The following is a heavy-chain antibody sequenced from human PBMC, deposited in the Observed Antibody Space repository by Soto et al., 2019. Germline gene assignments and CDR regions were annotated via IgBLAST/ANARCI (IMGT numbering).Heavy chain of an antibody. D-gene: IGHD3-9*01. CDR2: INHSGST. Sequence: SETLSLTCAVYGWSFSGYYWSWIRQPPGKGLEWIGEINHSGSTNYNPSLKSRVTISVDTSKNQFSLKLSSVTAADTAVYYCARGGYDILTGYYKDLYYXDYWGQGTLVTVSS. CDR1: GWSFSGYY. CDR3: ARGGYDILTGYYKDLYYXDY. J-gene: IGHJ4*02. V-gene: IGHV4-34*01.